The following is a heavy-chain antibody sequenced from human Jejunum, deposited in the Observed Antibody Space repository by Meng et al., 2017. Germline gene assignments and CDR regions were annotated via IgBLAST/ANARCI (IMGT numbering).Heavy chain of an antibody. J-gene: IGHJ4*02. CDR3: ARGSRGYSYG. CDR1: GGSVCSGSYY. CDR2: IYYDETT. Sequence: VVLQVSGPGLVMASGTLSITCTVSGGSVCSGSYYWSCLRQPPEKRLGLIGYIYYDETTNYNPSLKIRVTISADTSKNQFSLKLRSVTVADTAVYYCARGSRGYSYGWGQGTLVTVSS. V-gene: IGHV4-61*01. D-gene: IGHD5-18*01.